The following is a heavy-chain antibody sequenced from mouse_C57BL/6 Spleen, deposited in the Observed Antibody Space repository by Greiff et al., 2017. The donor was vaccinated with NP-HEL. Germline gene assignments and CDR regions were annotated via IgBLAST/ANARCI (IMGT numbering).Heavy chain of an antibody. CDR3: ARDYFFDY. J-gene: IGHJ2*01. Sequence: EVKLMESGPELVKPGASVKMSCKASGYTFTDYNMHWVKQSHGKSLEWIGYINPNNGGTSYNQKFKGKATLTLNKSYSTAYMELRSLTSEDSAVYYCARDYFFDYWGQGTTLTVSS. CDR1: GYTFTDYN. V-gene: IGHV1-22*01. CDR2: INPNNGGT.